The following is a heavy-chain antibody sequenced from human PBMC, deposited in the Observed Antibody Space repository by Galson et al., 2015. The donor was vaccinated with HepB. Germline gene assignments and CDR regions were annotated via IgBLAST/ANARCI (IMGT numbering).Heavy chain of an antibody. CDR3: ARGNNWFDP. V-gene: IGHV1-18*04. J-gene: IGHJ5*02. CDR2: ITGYNGNT. CDR1: GYPFTTYA. Sequence: SVKVSCKASGYPFTTYAISWVRQAPGQGLEWMGWITGYNGNTNYAQNLQGRVTMTTDTSTSTAYMELRSLRSDDTAVYYCARGNNWFDPWGQGTLVTVSS.